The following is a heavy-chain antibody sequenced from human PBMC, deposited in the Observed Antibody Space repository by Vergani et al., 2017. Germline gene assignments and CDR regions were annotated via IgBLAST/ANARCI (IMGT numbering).Heavy chain of an antibody. Sequence: QVQLVESGGGVVQPGRSLRLSCAASGFTFSSYGMHWVRKAPGKGLEWVAVIWYDGSNKYYADCVKGRFTISRDNSKNTLYLQMNSLRAEDTAVYYCARGPSDYGDYGDYWGQGTLVTVSS. J-gene: IGHJ4*02. CDR3: ARGPSDYGDYGDY. V-gene: IGHV3-33*01. CDR2: IWYDGSNK. CDR1: GFTFSSYG. D-gene: IGHD4-17*01.